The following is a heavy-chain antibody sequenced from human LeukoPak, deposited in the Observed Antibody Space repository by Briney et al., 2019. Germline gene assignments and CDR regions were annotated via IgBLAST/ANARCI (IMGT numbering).Heavy chain of an antibody. CDR2: INTDGRNT. D-gene: IGHD2-2*01. V-gene: IGHV3-74*01. CDR3: ARSSSSWASFDY. CDR1: GFTFRSHW. J-gene: IGHJ4*02. Sequence: GGSLRLSCAASGFTFRSHWMHWVRQAPGKGLLWVSRINTDGRNTNYADAVKGRFTISRDNAKNTLYLQMNSLRAEDTAVYYCARSSSSWASFDYWGQGTLVTVSS.